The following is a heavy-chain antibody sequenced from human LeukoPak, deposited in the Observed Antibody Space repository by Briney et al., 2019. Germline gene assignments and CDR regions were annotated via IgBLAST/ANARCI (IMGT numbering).Heavy chain of an antibody. CDR3: AKGIYSSGWSYFDY. CDR2: LSGSGITT. Sequence: GSLRLSCAASGFTFSNYAMSWVRQAPGKGLEWVSTLSGSGITTYYADSVKGRLTISRDNSKNTLYLQMNSLRAEDTAVYYCAKGIYSSGWSYFDYWGHGTLVTVSS. D-gene: IGHD6-19*01. V-gene: IGHV3-23*01. CDR1: GFTFSNYA. J-gene: IGHJ4*01.